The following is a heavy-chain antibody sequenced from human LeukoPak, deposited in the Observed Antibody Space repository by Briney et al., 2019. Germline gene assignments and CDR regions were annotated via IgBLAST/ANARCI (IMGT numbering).Heavy chain of an antibody. Sequence: PGGSLRLSCAASGCTFSSYGMHWVRQAPGKGLEWVAFIRYDGSNKYYADSVKGRFTISRDNSKNTLYLQMNSLRAEDTAVYYCATDSGWYADAFDIWGQGTMVTVSS. CDR1: GCTFSSYG. D-gene: IGHD6-19*01. V-gene: IGHV3-30*02. CDR2: IRYDGSNK. CDR3: ATDSGWYADAFDI. J-gene: IGHJ3*02.